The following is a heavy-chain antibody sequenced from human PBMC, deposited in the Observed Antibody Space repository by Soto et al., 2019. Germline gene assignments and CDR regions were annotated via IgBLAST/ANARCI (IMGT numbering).Heavy chain of an antibody. CDR2: IYPGDSET. CDR1: GYRFTSYW. Sequence: GESLKISCKASGYRFTSYWVAWVRQMPGKGLEWMGIIYPGDSETRYRPSFQGQVTISADKSISTAYLQWNGLKASDTAIYYCARSTHYYYGMDVWGQGTTVTVSS. CDR3: ARSTHYYYGMDV. V-gene: IGHV5-51*01. J-gene: IGHJ6*02.